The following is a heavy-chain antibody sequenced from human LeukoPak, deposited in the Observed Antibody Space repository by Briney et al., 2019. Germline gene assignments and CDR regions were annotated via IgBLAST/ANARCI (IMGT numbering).Heavy chain of an antibody. CDR1: GGSISSNYYY. CDR3: AKSIVAAANWFDP. V-gene: IGHV4-61*05. J-gene: IGHJ5*02. CDR2: TYTSGST. D-gene: IGHD6-13*01. Sequence: SETLSLTCAVSGGSISSNYYYWGWIRQPPGKGLEWIGRTYTSGSTNYNPSLKSRVTMSVDTSKNQFSLKLSSVTAADTAVYYCAKSIVAAANWFDPWGQGTLVTVSS.